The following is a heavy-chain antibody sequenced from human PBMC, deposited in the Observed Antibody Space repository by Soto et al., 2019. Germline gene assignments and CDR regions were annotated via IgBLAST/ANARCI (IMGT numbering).Heavy chain of an antibody. J-gene: IGHJ4*02. D-gene: IGHD4-17*01. Sequence: QLQESGPGLVKPSETLSLTCSVSGGSINNSNYYWAWFRQPPGRGLEWIGCMYFIGNTYYSPSLKRRLSTSVDSSKNQFSLGLSSVTAADTAVYYCARLMEVYGEYGNDSFDYWGQGTRVTVSS. CDR2: MYFIGNT. CDR1: GGSINNSNYY. CDR3: ARLMEVYGEYGNDSFDY. V-gene: IGHV4-39*01.